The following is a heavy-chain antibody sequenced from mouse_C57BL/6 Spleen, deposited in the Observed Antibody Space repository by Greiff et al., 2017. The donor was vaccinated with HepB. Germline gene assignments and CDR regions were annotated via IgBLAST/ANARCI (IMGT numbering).Heavy chain of an antibody. CDR3: ARRADARDY. V-gene: IGHV5-6*02. D-gene: IGHD6-1*01. CDR2: ISSGGSYP. Sequence: EVKVVESGGDLVKPGGSLKLSCAASGFTFSSYGMSWVRQTPDKRLEWVATISSGGSYPYYPDSVKGRFTISRDNAKNTLYLQRSSLKSEDTAMYYCARRADARDYWGQGAAGTVS. J-gene: IGHJ4*01. CDR1: GFTFSSYG.